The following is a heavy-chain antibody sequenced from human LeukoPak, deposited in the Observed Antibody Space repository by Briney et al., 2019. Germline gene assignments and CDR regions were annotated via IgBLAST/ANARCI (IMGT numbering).Heavy chain of an antibody. CDR2: IYHSGRT. D-gene: IGHD3-16*01. Sequence: SETLSLTCTVSGYSISSGYYWGWIRQPPGKGLEWIGSIYHSGRTFYNPSLKSRVTISVDTSKNQFSLKPTSVTAADTAVYYCARTQWGTSWFDPWGQGTLVTVSS. V-gene: IGHV4-38-2*02. CDR1: GYSISSGYY. J-gene: IGHJ5*02. CDR3: ARTQWGTSWFDP.